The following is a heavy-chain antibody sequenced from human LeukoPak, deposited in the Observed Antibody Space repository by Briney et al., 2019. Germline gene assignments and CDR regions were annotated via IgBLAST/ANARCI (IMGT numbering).Heavy chain of an antibody. Sequence: PSETLSLTCTVSGGSISSYYWGWIRQPPGKGLEWIGSIYYSGITYYNPSLKSRVTISVDTSKNQFSLKLSSVTAADTAVYYCASPRRYCSSTSCHRLDYWGQGTLVTVSS. D-gene: IGHD2-2*01. CDR1: GGSISSYY. J-gene: IGHJ4*02. V-gene: IGHV4-39*01. CDR2: IYYSGIT. CDR3: ASPRRYCSSTSCHRLDY.